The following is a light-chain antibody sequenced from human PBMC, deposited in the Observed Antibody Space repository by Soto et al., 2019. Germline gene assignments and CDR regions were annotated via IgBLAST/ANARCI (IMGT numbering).Light chain of an antibody. V-gene: IGKV3-11*01. CDR1: QSITSS. CDR2: DAS. Sequence: EIVLTQSPATLSLSPGERATLSCRASQSITSSLVWYQQKPGQAPRLLIFDASNRATGTPARFSGGGSGTDFTLTISSLEPEDFAVYYCQQRSTWPRTFGGGTKVEIK. J-gene: IGKJ4*01. CDR3: QQRSTWPRT.